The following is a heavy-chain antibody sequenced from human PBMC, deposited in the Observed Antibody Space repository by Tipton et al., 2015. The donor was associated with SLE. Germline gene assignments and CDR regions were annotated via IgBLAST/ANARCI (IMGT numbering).Heavy chain of an antibody. V-gene: IGHV3-7*03. CDR3: ARDYCSSTSCLSAYFQH. CDR2: IKQDGSEK. CDR1: GFTFSSYW. J-gene: IGHJ1*01. Sequence: SLRLSCAASGFTFSSYWMSWVRQAPGKGLEWVANIKQDGSEKYYVDSVKGRFTISRDNAKNSLYLQMNSLRAEDTAVYYCARDYCSSTSCLSAYFQHWGQGTLVTVSS. D-gene: IGHD2-2*01.